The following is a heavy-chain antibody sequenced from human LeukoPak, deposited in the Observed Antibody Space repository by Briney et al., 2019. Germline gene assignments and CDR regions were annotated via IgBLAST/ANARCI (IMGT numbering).Heavy chain of an antibody. CDR3: ARGPIVRGVILFDY. CDR2: MNPNSGNT. V-gene: IGHV1-8*03. CDR1: GYTFTSYD. Sequence: GASVKVSCKASGYTFTSYDINWVRQATGQGLEWMGWMNPNSGNTGYAQKFQGRVTITRDTSISTAYMELSSLRSEDTAVYYCARGPIVRGVILFDYWAQGTLVTVSS. J-gene: IGHJ4*02. D-gene: IGHD3-10*02.